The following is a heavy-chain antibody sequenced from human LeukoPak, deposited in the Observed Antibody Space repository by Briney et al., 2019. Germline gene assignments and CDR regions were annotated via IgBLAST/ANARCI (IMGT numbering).Heavy chain of an antibody. Sequence: GGSLRLSCAASGFTFSSYSMNWVRQAPGKGLEWVSYISSSSSTIYYADSVKGRFTISRDNAKSSLYLQMNSLRAEDTAVYYCARDKVTMIVVVSDAFDIWGQGTMVTVSS. CDR1: GFTFSSYS. J-gene: IGHJ3*02. D-gene: IGHD3-22*01. CDR2: ISSSSSTI. V-gene: IGHV3-48*01. CDR3: ARDKVTMIVVVSDAFDI.